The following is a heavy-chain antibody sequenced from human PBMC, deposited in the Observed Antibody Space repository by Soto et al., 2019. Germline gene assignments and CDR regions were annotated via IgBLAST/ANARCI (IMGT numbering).Heavy chain of an antibody. CDR3: ARDLKAGYCSSTSCYSQANGMDV. CDR1: GYTFTSYG. CDR2: IIPIFGTA. J-gene: IGHJ6*02. V-gene: IGHV1-69*13. Sequence: SVKVSCKASGYTFTSYGINCVRQAPGQGLEWMGGIIPIFGTANYAQKFQGRVTITADESTSAAYMELSSLRSEDTAVYYCARDLKAGYCSSTSCYSQANGMDVWGQGTTVTVSS. D-gene: IGHD2-2*01.